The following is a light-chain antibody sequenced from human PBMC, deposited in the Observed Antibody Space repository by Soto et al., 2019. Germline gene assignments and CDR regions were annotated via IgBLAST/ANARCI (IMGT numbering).Light chain of an antibody. Sequence: DIQMTQSPSFMSASVGDRVTITCRASQDIGHYLAWYQQKPGKVPKLLIYAASTLQSGVPSRFSGSRSGTVFTLTISSLQPEDGAAYYCQKYSSALGAFGPGTQVDFK. CDR2: AAS. J-gene: IGKJ3*01. CDR1: QDIGHY. CDR3: QKYSSALGA. V-gene: IGKV1-27*01.